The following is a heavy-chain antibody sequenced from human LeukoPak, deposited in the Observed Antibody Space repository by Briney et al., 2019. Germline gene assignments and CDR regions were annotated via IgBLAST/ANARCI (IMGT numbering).Heavy chain of an antibody. CDR1: GGSISSSSYY. CDR3: ARDAGHQLSRRNYYAMDV. D-gene: IGHD1-1*01. Sequence: SETLSLTCTVSGGSISSSSYYWGWIRQPPGKELEWIGSIYSGGSSYYNPSLKSRVTISVDTSNNQFSLKVNSVAAADTAVYYCARDAGHQLSRRNYYAMDVWGQGTTVTVSS. J-gene: IGHJ6*02. CDR2: IYSGGSS. V-gene: IGHV4-39*07.